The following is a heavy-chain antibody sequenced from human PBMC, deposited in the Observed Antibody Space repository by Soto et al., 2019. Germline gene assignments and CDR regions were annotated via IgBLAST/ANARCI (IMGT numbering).Heavy chain of an antibody. J-gene: IGHJ4*02. CDR3: ARAPVGLDTISYFDY. Sequence: SETLSLTCSVSGGSISSGYYYWSWIRQPPGKGLEWIGNIYYSGNTYYRPSLESRMHMSLDATRNHYSLRLTSVTAADTAVYFCARAPVGLDTISYFDYWGQGKLVTVSS. CDR2: IYYSGNT. CDR1: GGSISSGYYY. V-gene: IGHV4-30-4*01. D-gene: IGHD3-3*01.